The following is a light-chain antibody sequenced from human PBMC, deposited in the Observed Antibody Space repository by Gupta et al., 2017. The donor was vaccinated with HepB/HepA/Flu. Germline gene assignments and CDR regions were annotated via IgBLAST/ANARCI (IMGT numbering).Light chain of an antibody. CDR3: QQYNNWLRG. Sequence: EIVMTQSLATLSVSPGERATLSCRASQSVSSNLAWYQQKPGQAPRLLIYGASNRATGIPARFSGSGSGTEFTLTISSLQSEDFAVYYCQQYNNWLRGFGQGTKVEIK. CDR2: GAS. V-gene: IGKV3-15*01. CDR1: QSVSSN. J-gene: IGKJ1*01.